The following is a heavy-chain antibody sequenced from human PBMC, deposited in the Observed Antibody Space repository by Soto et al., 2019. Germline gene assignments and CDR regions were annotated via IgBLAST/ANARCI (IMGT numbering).Heavy chain of an antibody. V-gene: IGHV1-46*01. J-gene: IGHJ4*02. CDR2: INPSGGRT. Sequence: ASVKFSCKASGYTFTGYYMHWLLQAPGQGLEWMGIINPSGGRTSYAQKFQGRVTMTRDTSTSTVYMELSSLRSEDTAVYYCAREILNYYDSSGYFDYWGQGTLVTVSS. D-gene: IGHD3-22*01. CDR3: AREILNYYDSSGYFDY. CDR1: GYTFTGYY.